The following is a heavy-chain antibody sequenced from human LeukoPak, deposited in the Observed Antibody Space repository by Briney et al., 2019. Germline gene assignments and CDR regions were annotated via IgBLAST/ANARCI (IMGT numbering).Heavy chain of an antibody. CDR1: GFTVSSNY. CDR3: ARESRGQGTTSSWFDP. CDR2: IYSGGST. J-gene: IGHJ5*02. V-gene: IGHV3-53*01. D-gene: IGHD1-1*01. Sequence: GGSLRLSCAASGFTVSSNYMSWVRQAPGKGLEWVSVIYSGGSTYYADSVKGRLTISRDNSKNTLYLQMNSLRAEDTAVYYCARESRGQGTTSSWFDPWGQGTLVTVSS.